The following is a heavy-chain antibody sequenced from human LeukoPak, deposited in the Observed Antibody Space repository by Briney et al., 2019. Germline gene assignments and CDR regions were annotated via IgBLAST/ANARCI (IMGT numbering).Heavy chain of an antibody. CDR3: ARVGGRNDFWSGYLPRLPVRLHGMDV. J-gene: IGHJ6*02. Sequence: PGGSLRLSCAASGFTFSSYSMNWVRQAPGKGLEWVSYISSSSSTIYYADSVKGRFTISRDNAKNSLYLQMNSLRAEDTAVYYCARVGGRNDFWSGYLPRLPVRLHGMDVWGQGTTVTVSS. CDR2: ISSSSSTI. V-gene: IGHV3-48*01. D-gene: IGHD3-3*01. CDR1: GFTFSSYS.